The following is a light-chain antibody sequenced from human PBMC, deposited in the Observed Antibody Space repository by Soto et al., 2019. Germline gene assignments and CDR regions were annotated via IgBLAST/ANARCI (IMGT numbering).Light chain of an antibody. Sequence: VLTQPPSVSVAPEKTATITCGGDNIGNKRVHWYRQKPGQAPVLVISYDSDRPSGIPERFSGSNSGNTATLTISRVEAGDEADYYCQVWDIMTDNYVFGTGTKLTVL. CDR2: YDS. J-gene: IGLJ1*01. CDR1: NIGNKR. CDR3: QVWDIMTDNYV. V-gene: IGLV3-21*04.